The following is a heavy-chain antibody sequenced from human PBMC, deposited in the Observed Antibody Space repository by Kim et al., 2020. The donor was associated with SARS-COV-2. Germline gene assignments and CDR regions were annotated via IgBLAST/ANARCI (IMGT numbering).Heavy chain of an antibody. CDR3: ARNSPLPYYYDSSGYYSHYPPDFDY. Sequence: ASVKVSCKASGYTFTSYGISWVRQAPGQGLEWMGWISAYNGNTNYAQKLQGRVTMTTDTSTSTAYMELRSLRSDDTAVYYCARNSPLPYYYDSSGYYSHYPPDFDYWGQGTLVTVSS. D-gene: IGHD3-22*01. CDR2: ISAYNGNT. V-gene: IGHV1-18*01. J-gene: IGHJ4*02. CDR1: GYTFTSYG.